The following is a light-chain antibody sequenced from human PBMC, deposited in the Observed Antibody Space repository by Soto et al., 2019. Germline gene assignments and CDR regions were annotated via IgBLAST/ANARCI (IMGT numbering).Light chain of an antibody. CDR1: QSVSNN. J-gene: IGKJ1*01. V-gene: IGKV3-15*01. CDR2: GAS. CDR3: QQYNNWPRT. Sequence: EIVMTQSPATLSVSPGERATLSCRASQSVSNNLAWYQQKPRQAPRLLIYGASTRATGIPARFSGSGSGTEFTLTISSLQSEDFAVYYCQQYNNWPRTFGQGTKV.